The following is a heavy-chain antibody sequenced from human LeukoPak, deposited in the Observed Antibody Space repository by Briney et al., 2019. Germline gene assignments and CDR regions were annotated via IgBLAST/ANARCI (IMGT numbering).Heavy chain of an antibody. CDR2: LSGRGASK. J-gene: IGHJ4*02. D-gene: IGHD3-16*01. CDR3: AKDLESWKFGYGHYYFDY. V-gene: IGHV3-23*01. CDR1: GFTFGSYG. Sequence: GGSLRLSWPAPGFTFGSYGLTGFGQAPGRGWGGASPLSGRGASKYYADSVKGRFTISRDNSKNTLYLQMNSLRAEDTAVYYCAKDLESWKFGYGHYYFDYWGQGTLVTVS.